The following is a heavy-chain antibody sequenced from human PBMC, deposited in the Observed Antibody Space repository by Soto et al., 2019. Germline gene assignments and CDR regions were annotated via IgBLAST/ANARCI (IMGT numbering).Heavy chain of an antibody. J-gene: IGHJ4*02. CDR1: GYTFTSYD. CDR3: ARDGDYESSGYYYGY. V-gene: IGHV1-8*01. CDR2: MNPNTGNT. D-gene: IGHD3-22*01. Sequence: ASVKVSCKASGYTFTSYDINWVRQATGQGLEWMGWMNPNTGNTGYAQKIKGRVTMTTDTSTSTAYMELRSLRSDDTAVYYCARDGDYESSGYYYGYWGQGTLVTVSS.